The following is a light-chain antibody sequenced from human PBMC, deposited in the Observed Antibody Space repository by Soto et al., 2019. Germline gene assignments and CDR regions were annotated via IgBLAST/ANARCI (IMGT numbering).Light chain of an antibody. Sequence: EIVFKQSPCTLSLSPGERATPSCRASQSVSSSYLAWYQQKPGQAPRLLIYGASSRATGIPDRFSGSGSGTDFTLTISRLEPEDFAVYYCQQYGSSLFTFGPGIKVDFK. CDR1: QSVSSSY. CDR2: GAS. CDR3: QQYGSSLFT. J-gene: IGKJ3*01. V-gene: IGKV3-20*01.